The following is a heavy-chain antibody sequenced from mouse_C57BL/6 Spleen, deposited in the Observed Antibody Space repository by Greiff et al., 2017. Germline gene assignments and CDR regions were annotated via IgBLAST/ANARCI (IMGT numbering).Heavy chain of an antibody. J-gene: IGHJ2*01. CDR1: GYTFTSYW. CDR2: INPSSGYT. V-gene: IGHV1-7*01. Sequence: QVQLKQSGAELAKPGASVKLSCKASGYTFTSYWMHWVKQRPGQGLEWIGYINPSSGYTKYNQKFKDKATLTADKSSSTAYMQLSSLTYEDSAVYYCARSDDYDGRVFDYWGQGTTLTVSS. CDR3: ARSDDYDGRVFDY. D-gene: IGHD2-4*01.